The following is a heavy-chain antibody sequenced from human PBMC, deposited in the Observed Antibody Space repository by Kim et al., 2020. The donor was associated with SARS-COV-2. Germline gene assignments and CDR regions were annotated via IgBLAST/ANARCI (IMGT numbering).Heavy chain of an antibody. J-gene: IGHJ6*02. CDR3: ARDLNPLWFGELFSPPVPTYYYYGMDV. D-gene: IGHD3-10*01. CDR1: GYTFTSYY. CDR2: INPSGGST. Sequence: ASVKVSCKASGYTFTSYYMHWVRQAPGQGLEWMGIINPSGGSTSYAQKFQGRVTMTRDTSTSTVYMELSSLRSEDTAVYYCARDLNPLWFGELFSPPVPTYYYYGMDVWGQGTTVTVSS. V-gene: IGHV1-46*01.